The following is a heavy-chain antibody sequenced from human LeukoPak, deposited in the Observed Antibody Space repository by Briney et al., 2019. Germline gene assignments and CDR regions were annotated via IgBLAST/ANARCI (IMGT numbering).Heavy chain of an antibody. D-gene: IGHD3-16*02. J-gene: IGHJ4*02. CDR3: AKDRDRGLDH. CDR1: GFTFDDYA. Sequence: GGSLRLSCAAFGFTFDDYAMHWVRQAPGQGLEWVSLITWDGSTTHYADSVKGRFITSRDNSKNTLDLQMNSLRTEDTALYFCAKDRDRGLDHWGRGTLVTVSS. CDR2: ITWDGSTT. V-gene: IGHV3-43*01.